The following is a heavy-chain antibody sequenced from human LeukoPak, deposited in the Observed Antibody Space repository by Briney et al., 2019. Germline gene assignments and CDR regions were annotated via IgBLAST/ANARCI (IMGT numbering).Heavy chain of an antibody. D-gene: IGHD2-8*01. CDR3: ARTNLDCKNGVCYDY. Sequence: ASVKVSCKASDYTFTNYGVSWVRQAPGQGLEWMGWISAYNGKTYYAQKFQGRVTVTTDSSTSTAYMDLRSLRSDDTAVYYCARTNLDCKNGVCYDYWGQGTPVTVSS. CDR1: DYTFTNYG. J-gene: IGHJ4*02. V-gene: IGHV1-18*01. CDR2: ISAYNGKT.